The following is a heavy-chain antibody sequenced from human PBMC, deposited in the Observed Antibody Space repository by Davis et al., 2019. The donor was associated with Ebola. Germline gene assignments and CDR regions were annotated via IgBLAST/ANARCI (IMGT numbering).Heavy chain of an antibody. J-gene: IGHJ3*02. Sequence: ASVQVSCKASGYTFIVSYIHWVRQAPGQGLEWMGRINPNNGGTKFAQNLQGRVTMTRDTSINTAYMELSRLTADDTAVYYCAREANRRQGYSPDDAFDIWGQGTMVIVSS. V-gene: IGHV1-2*06. CDR1: GYTFIVSY. CDR3: AREANRRQGYSPDDAFDI. CDR2: INPNNGGT. D-gene: IGHD4-11*01.